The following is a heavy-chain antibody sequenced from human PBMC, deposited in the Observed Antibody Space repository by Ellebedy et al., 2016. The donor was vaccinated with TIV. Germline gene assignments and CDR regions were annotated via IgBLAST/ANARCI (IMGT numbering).Heavy chain of an antibody. CDR1: GGSFSGYY. CDR3: ARGLARDY. J-gene: IGHJ4*02. V-gene: IGHV4-34*01. Sequence: MPSETLSLTCAVYGGSFSGYYWSWIRQPPGKGLEWIGEITHSGSTNYNPSLTSRVPISVDTSKNQFSLNLSSVTAADTAVYYCARGLARDYWGQGTLVTVSS. CDR2: ITHSGST.